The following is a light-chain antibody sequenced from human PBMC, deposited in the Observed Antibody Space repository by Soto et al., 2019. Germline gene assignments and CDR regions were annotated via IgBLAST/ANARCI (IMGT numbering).Light chain of an antibody. J-gene: IGKJ5*01. Sequence: EIVLTQSPGTLSLSPGERATLSCRASQSVSSSCLGWYQQKPGQAPRLLIYDAYSRVTGSPDRFSGSGSGTDFTLTIIRLEPEDFAVYYCQQYCSSPLTFGQGTRLEI. CDR2: DAY. CDR1: QSVSSSC. CDR3: QQYCSSPLT. V-gene: IGKV3-20*01.